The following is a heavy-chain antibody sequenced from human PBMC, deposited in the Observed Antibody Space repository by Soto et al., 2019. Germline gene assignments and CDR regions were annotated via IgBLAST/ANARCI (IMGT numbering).Heavy chain of an antibody. V-gene: IGHV3-21*01. D-gene: IGHD2-15*01. CDR1: GFTFSSYS. Sequence: ESGGGLVKPGGSLRLSCAASGFTFSSYSMNWVRQAPGKGLEWVSSISSSSSYIYYADSVKGRFTISRDNAKNSLYLQMNSLRAEDTAVYDCARGLHCSGGSCVFDYWGQGTLVTVSS. CDR3: ARGLHCSGGSCVFDY. J-gene: IGHJ4*02. CDR2: ISSSSSYI.